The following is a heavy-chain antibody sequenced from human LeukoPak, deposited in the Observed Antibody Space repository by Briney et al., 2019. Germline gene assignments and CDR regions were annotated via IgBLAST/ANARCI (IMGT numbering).Heavy chain of an antibody. J-gene: IGHJ5*02. V-gene: IGHV3-23*01. CDR3: AKDVTAAGTNWFDP. D-gene: IGHD6-13*01. CDR2: ISGSGGST. Sequence: PGGSLRLSCAASGFTFSSYAMSWVRQAPGKGLEWVSAISGSGGSTYYADSVKGRFTISRDNSKNTLYLQMNSLRAEGTAVYYCAKDVTAAGTNWFDPWGQGTLVTVSS. CDR1: GFTFSSYA.